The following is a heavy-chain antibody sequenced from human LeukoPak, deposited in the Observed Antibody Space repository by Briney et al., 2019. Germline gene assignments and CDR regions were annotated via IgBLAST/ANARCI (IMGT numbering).Heavy chain of an antibody. CDR3: ARDPGIPAAGTVGYFDY. J-gene: IGHJ4*02. D-gene: IGHD6-13*01. CDR2: ISSSGSTI. V-gene: IGHV3-48*03. CDR1: GFTFSSYE. Sequence: GGSLRLSCAASGFTFSSYEMNWVRQAPGKGLEWVSYISSSGSTIYYADSVKGRFTISRDNAKNSLYLQMNSLRAEDTAVYYCARDPGIPAAGTVGYFDYWGQGTLVTVSS.